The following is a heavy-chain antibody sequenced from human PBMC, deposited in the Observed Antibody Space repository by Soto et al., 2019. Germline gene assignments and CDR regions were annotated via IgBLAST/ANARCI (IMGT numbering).Heavy chain of an antibody. CDR1: GFMFSTYV. D-gene: IGHD3-22*01. Sequence: QVQLVESGGGVVQPGRSLRLSCAASGFMFSTYVMHWVRQAPGKGLEWVAGISNDGGSTHYADSAKGRLTISRDNFKNTLYLQVNSLSAEDADVYYCAREDDSSGHAGTFQHCGQGTLVSVSS. J-gene: IGHJ1*01. CDR3: AREDDSSGHAGTFQH. V-gene: IGHV3-30*03. CDR2: ISNDGGST.